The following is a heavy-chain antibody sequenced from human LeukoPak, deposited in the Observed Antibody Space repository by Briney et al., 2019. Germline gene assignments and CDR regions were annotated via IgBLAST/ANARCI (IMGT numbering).Heavy chain of an antibody. J-gene: IGHJ4*02. CDR3: ARDDSSSWVDY. CDR2: IYHSGST. V-gene: IGHV4-38-2*02. CDR1: GYSISSGYY. Sequence: SETLSLTCTVSGYSISSGYYWDWIRQPPGKGLEWIGSIYHSGSTYYNPSLKSRVTISVDTSKNQFSLKLSSVTAADTAVYYCARDDSSSWVDYWGQGTLVTVSS. D-gene: IGHD6-13*01.